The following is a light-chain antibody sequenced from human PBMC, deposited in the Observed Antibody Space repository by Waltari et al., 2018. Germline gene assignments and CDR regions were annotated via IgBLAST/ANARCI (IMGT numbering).Light chain of an antibody. Sequence: DIVMTQSPDSLAVSLGARATSSCKSSQSVLYSSTNKNYLAWYQQKPGQPPKLLIYWASTRESWVPDRFSGSGSGTDFTLTVSSLQAEDVAVYYCQQYYTTPYTFGQGTKLEIK. J-gene: IGKJ2*01. CDR3: QQYYTTPYT. CDR2: WAS. CDR1: QSVLYSSTNKNY. V-gene: IGKV4-1*01.